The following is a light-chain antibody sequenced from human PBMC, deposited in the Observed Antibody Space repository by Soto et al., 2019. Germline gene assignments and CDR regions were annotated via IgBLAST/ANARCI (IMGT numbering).Light chain of an antibody. CDR1: SSDVGGYNY. J-gene: IGLJ1*01. Sequence: QSVLTQPASVSGSPGQSITISCTGTSSDVGGYNYVSWYQQHPGKAPKLMIYEVSNRPSGVSNRFSGSKSGNTASLTISGLQADDEADYYCSSYTSSSTPSVFGTGTKVT. CDR2: EVS. V-gene: IGLV2-14*01. CDR3: SSYTSSSTPSV.